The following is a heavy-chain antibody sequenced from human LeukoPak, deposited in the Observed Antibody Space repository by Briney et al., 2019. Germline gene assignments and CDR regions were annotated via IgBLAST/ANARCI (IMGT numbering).Heavy chain of an antibody. CDR3: ASGKPPRVYSSSSSNAY. V-gene: IGHV1-69*13. CDR1: GGTFSSYA. CDR2: IIPIFGTA. D-gene: IGHD6-6*01. J-gene: IGHJ4*02. Sequence: ASVKVSCKASGGTFSSYAISWVRQAPGQGLEWMGGIIPIFGTANYAQKFQGRVTITADESTSTAYMELSSLRSEDTAVYYCASGKPPRVYSSSSSNAYWGQGTLVTVSS.